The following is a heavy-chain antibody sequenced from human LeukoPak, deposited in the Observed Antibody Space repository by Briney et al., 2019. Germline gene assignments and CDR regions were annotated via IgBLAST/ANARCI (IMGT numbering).Heavy chain of an antibody. V-gene: IGHV1-2*02. CDR2: INPNSGGT. D-gene: IGHD3-3*01. CDR3: ARDYDFWSAQDY. J-gene: IGHJ4*02. CDR1: GYTFTGYY. Sequence: GASVKVSCKASGYTFTGYYMHWVRQAPGQGLEWMGWINPNSGGTNYAQKFQGRVTMTKDTSISTAYMELSRLRSDDTAVYYCARDYDFWSAQDYWGQGTLVTVSS.